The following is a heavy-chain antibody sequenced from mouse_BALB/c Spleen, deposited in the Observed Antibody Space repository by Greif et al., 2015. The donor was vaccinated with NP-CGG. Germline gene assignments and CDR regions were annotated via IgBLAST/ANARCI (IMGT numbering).Heavy chain of an antibody. V-gene: IGHV1S81*02. CDR1: GYTFTSYY. J-gene: IGHJ2*01. CDR3: TRSDYRYGLGY. D-gene: IGHD2-14*01. CDR2: INPSNGGT. Sequence: QVQLQQSGAELVKPGASVKLSCKASGYTFTSYYMYWVKQRPGQGLEWIGGINPSNGGTNFNEKFKSKATLAVDKSSSTAYMQLSSLTSEDSAVYYCTRSDYRYGLGYWGQGTTLTVSS.